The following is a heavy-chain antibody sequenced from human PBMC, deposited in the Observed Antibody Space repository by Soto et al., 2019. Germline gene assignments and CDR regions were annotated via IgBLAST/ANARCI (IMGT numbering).Heavy chain of an antibody. CDR1: GFTFSTYG. CDR2: IWFDGSNK. Sequence: QVQLVESGGGVVQPGRSLRLSCAASGFTFSTYGMHWVRQAPGKGLEWVAVIWFDGSNKYYADSVRGRFTISRDNLKNAVYLQMNSLRAEDTAVYYCARASGPFDYWGQGTLVTVSS. J-gene: IGHJ4*02. V-gene: IGHV3-33*01. CDR3: ARASGPFDY.